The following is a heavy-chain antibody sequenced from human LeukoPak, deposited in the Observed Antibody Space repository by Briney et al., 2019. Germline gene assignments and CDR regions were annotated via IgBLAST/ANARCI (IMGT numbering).Heavy chain of an antibody. J-gene: IGHJ5*02. CDR1: GFTFSSYS. CDR2: ISSSSSYI. CDR3: ARENSGYCSSTSCYKEGWFDP. V-gene: IGHV3-21*01. D-gene: IGHD2-2*02. Sequence: GGSLRLSCAASGFTFSSYSMNWVRQAPGKGLEWVSSISSSSSYIYYADSVKGRFTISRDNAKNSLYLQMNSLRAEDTAVYYCARENSGYCSSTSCYKEGWFDPWGQGTLVTVSS.